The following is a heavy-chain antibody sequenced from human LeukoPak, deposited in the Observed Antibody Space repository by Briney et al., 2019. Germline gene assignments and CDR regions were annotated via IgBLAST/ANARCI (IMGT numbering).Heavy chain of an antibody. J-gene: IGHJ4*02. D-gene: IGHD2-8*01. CDR2: ISYDGSNK. V-gene: IGHV3-30*18. CDR1: GFTFRSYS. CDR3: AKSGYCTNGVCYCFDY. Sequence: GGSLRLSCAASGFTFRSYSMNWVRQAPGKGLEWVAVISYDGSNKYYADSVKGRFTISRDNSKNTLYLQMNSLRAEDTAVYYCAKSGYCTNGVCYCFDYWGQGTLVTVSS.